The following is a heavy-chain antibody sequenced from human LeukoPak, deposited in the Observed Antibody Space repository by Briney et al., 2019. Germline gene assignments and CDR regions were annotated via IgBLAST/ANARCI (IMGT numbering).Heavy chain of an antibody. J-gene: IGHJ5*02. D-gene: IGHD3-3*01. CDR1: GGSFSGYY. Sequence: SETLSLTCAVYGGSFSGYYWSWIRQPPGKGLEWLGAINHSGSTNYNPSLKSRVTISVDTYKNQFSLKLSSVTAADTAVYYCARGHRDYDFWSGYRRGDFDPWGQGTLVTVSS. CDR2: INHSGST. CDR3: ARGHRDYDFWSGYRRGDFDP. V-gene: IGHV4-34*01.